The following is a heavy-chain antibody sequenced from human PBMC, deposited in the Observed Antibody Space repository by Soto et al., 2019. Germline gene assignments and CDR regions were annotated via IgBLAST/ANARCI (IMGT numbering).Heavy chain of an antibody. Sequence: SETLSLPYTVYVGAFSGYYWNWIRQPPGKGLEWIGEIDHSGYANYNPSLKSRVTISVDTSKNQFSLRLTSVTAADTAVYYCARVRDWFDPWGQGTLVTVSS. J-gene: IGHJ5*02. V-gene: IGHV4-34*01. D-gene: IGHD3-3*01. CDR3: ARVRDWFDP. CDR1: VGAFSGYY. CDR2: IDHSGYA.